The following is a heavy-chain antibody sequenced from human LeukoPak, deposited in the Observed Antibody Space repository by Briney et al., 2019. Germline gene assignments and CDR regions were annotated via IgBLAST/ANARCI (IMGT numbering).Heavy chain of an antibody. CDR2: ISAYSGNT. V-gene: IGHV1-18*01. CDR3: ARPFNWNDYLDY. Sequence: ASVKVSCKASGYTFTTYNINWVRQAPGQGLEWMGWISAYSGNTNYAQKVQGRVTMTTDTATSTAYMELRSLTSDDTAVYYCARPFNWNDYLDYWGQGTLVTVSS. J-gene: IGHJ4*02. D-gene: IGHD1-1*01. CDR1: GYTFTTYN.